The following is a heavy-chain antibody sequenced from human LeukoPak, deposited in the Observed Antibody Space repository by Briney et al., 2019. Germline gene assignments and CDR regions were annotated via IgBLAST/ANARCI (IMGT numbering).Heavy chain of an antibody. V-gene: IGHV3-33*01. CDR1: GFTFTNYG. J-gene: IGHJ4*02. D-gene: IGHD2-2*01. CDR3: ARDDCSTTPCYAY. CDR2: IWYDESKT. Sequence: GRSLGLSCTTSGFTFTNYGINWVRQAPGKGLEWVAAIWYDESKTSYTDSVKGRFTVSRDISKNTVYLQMNGLKAEDTAVYYCARDDCSTTPCYAYWGQGTLVTVSS.